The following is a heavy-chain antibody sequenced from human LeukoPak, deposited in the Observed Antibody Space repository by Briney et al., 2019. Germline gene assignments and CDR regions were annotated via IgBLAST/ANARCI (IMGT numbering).Heavy chain of an antibody. V-gene: IGHV3-23*01. CDR1: GFNFNKYD. J-gene: IGHJ5*02. CDR3: AKGRDSGWYAWFDP. CDR2: ITGRSDKT. Sequence: GGSLRLSCAASGFNFNKYDMTWARQAPGKGLEWVSTITGRSDKTYYTDSVKGRFVTSRDNSKDTLYLQMNSLRAEDTALYYCAKGRDSGWYAWFDPWGQGTLVTVSS. D-gene: IGHD6-19*01.